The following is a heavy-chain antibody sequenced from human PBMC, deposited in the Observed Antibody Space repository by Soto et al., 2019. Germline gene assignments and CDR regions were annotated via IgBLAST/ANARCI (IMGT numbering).Heavy chain of an antibody. D-gene: IGHD2-15*01. V-gene: IGHV3-23*01. CDR3: AKDIVVVVAATYDAFDI. J-gene: IGHJ3*02. Sequence: GGSLRLSCAASGFTFSSYAMSWVRQAPGKGLEWVSAISGSGGSTYYADSVKGRFTISRDNSKNTLYLQMNSLRAEDTAVYYCAKDIVVVVAATYDAFDIWGQGTMVTVSS. CDR1: GFTFSSYA. CDR2: ISGSGGST.